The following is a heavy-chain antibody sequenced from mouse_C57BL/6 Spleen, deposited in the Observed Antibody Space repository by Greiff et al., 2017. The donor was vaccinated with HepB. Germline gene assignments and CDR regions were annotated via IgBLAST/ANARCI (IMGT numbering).Heavy chain of an antibody. J-gene: IGHJ4*01. Sequence: VQLQQSGAELVKPGASVKISCKASGYAFSSYWMNWVKQRPGKGLEWIGQIYPGDGDTNYNGKFKGKATLTADKSSSTAYMQLSSLTSADSAVYFCARSSYYGSSYVDAMDYWGQGTSVTVSS. CDR1: GYAFSSYW. CDR3: ARSSYYGSSYVDAMDY. D-gene: IGHD1-1*01. CDR2: IYPGDGDT. V-gene: IGHV1-80*01.